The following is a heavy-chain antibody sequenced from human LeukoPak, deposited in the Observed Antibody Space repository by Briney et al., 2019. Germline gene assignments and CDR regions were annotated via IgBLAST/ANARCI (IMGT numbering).Heavy chain of an antibody. CDR1: GDSVSSNSGA. Sequence: SQTLSLTCAISGDSVSSNSGAWYWIRQSPSRGLEWLGRTYYRSKWYNDYAESVKSRITINPDTSRNQFSLQLNSVTPEDTAMYYCARRRTTGDFDYWGQGTLVTVSS. CDR3: ARRRTTGDFDY. D-gene: IGHD1-1*01. J-gene: IGHJ4*02. V-gene: IGHV6-1*01. CDR2: TYYRSKWYN.